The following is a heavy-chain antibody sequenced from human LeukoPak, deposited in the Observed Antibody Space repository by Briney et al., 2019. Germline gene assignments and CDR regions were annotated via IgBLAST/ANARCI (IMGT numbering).Heavy chain of an antibody. V-gene: IGHV1-69*13. CDR1: RYTFSSYA. CDR3: ARDQDYYGLGPFDY. Sequence: SVKVSCKASRYTFSSYAISWVRQAPGQGLEWMGGIIPIFGTANYAQKFQGRVTITADESTSTAYMELSSLRSEDTAVYYCARDQDYYGLGPFDYWGQGTLVTVSS. CDR2: IIPIFGTA. D-gene: IGHD3-10*01. J-gene: IGHJ4*02.